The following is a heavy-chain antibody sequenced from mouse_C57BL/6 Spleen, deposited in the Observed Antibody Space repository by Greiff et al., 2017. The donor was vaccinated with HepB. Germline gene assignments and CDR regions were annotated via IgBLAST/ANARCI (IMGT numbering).Heavy chain of an antibody. D-gene: IGHD1-1*01. J-gene: IGHJ2*01. CDR1: GYTFTDYN. CDR2: INPNNGGT. CDR3: AKGKGDYGSSYLDY. V-gene: IGHV1-22*01. Sequence: EVQLQQSGPELVKPGASVKMSCKASGYTFTDYNMHWVKQSHGKSLEWIGYINPNNGGTSYNQKFKGKATLTVNKSSSTAYMELRSLTSEDSAVYYCAKGKGDYGSSYLDYWGQGTTLTVSS.